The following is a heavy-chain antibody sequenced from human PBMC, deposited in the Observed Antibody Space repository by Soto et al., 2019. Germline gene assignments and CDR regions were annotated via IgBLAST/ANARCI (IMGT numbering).Heavy chain of an antibody. CDR3: ARDLPSYYFDY. V-gene: IGHV1-46*03. D-gene: IGHD3-10*01. CDR2: INPSGGST. CDR1: GYTFTSYY. Sequence: GASVKVSCKASGYTFTSYYMHWVRQAPGQGLEWMGIINPSGGSTSYAQKFQGRVTMTRDTSASTVYMELSSLRSEDTAVYYCARDLPSYYFDYWGQGTLVTVSS. J-gene: IGHJ4*02.